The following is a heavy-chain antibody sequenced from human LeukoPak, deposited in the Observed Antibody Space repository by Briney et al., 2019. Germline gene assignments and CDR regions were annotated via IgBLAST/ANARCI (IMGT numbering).Heavy chain of an antibody. D-gene: IGHD3-22*01. V-gene: IGHV4-30-2*01. CDR1: GGSISSGGYS. J-gene: IGHJ4*02. CDR3: ASSSGYYSAPFDY. Sequence: SETLSLTCAVSGGSISSGGYSWSWIRQPPGKGLEWIGYIYHSGSTYYNPSLKSRVTISVDRSKNQFSLKLSSVTAADTAVYYCASSSGYYSAPFDYWGQGTLVTVSS. CDR2: IYHSGST.